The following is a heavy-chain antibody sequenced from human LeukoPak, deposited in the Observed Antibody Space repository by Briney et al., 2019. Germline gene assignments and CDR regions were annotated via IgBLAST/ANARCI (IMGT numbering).Heavy chain of an antibody. Sequence: SETLSLTCTVSGGSISSSSYYWGWIRQPPGKGREWFGSIYYSGSTYYNPSLKSRVTISLGRSKSQFTPKPSSVTAADTAVYYCATLTVPTGYFDLWGRGSLVTVSS. D-gene: IGHD4-17*01. CDR2: IYYSGST. J-gene: IGHJ2*01. CDR3: ATLTVPTGYFDL. CDR1: GGSISSSSYY. V-gene: IGHV4-39*01.